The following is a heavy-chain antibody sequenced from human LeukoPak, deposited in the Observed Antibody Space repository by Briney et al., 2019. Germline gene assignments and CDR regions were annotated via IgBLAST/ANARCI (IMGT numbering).Heavy chain of an antibody. Sequence: PSETLSLTCPVSGGSISNYYYWTWIRPPPGKGLEWIGYDYYTGSTNFNPSLKSRVTMSLDTSRNQFSLKLTSLTAADTAVYYCARGAMATTPFFDYWGQGTLVTVSS. CDR3: ARGAMATTPFFDY. J-gene: IGHJ4*02. V-gene: IGHV4-59*01. CDR1: GGSISNYY. CDR2: DYYTGST. D-gene: IGHD5-24*01.